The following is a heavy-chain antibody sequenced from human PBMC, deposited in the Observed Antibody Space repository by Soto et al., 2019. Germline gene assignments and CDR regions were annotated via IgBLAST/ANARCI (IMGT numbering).Heavy chain of an antibody. CDR2: IIPIFGTA. CDR1: GGTFSSYA. D-gene: IGHD5-18*01. J-gene: IGHJ4*02. V-gene: IGHV1-69*13. CDR3: AREDTAMVPLNY. Sequence: ASVKVSCKASGGTFSSYAISWVRQAPGQGLEWMGGIIPIFGTANYAQKFQGRVTITADESTSTAYMELSSLRSEDTAVYYCAREDTAMVPLNYWGQGTLVTVSS.